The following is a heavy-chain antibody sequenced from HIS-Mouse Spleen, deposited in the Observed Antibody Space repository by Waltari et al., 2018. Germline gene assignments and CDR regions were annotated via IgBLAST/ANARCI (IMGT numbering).Heavy chain of an antibody. CDR2: IDWDDDK. Sequence: QVTLRESGPALVKPTQTLTLNCPFSGFSLSTSGRCVRWIRQPPGKALEWLARIDWDDDKYYSTSLKTRLTISKDTSKNQVVLTMTNMDPVDTATYYCARIAEGYSSGWYAFDYWGQGTLVTVSS. CDR3: ARIAEGYSSGWYAFDY. CDR1: GFSLSTSGRC. J-gene: IGHJ4*02. V-gene: IGHV2-70*15. D-gene: IGHD6-19*01.